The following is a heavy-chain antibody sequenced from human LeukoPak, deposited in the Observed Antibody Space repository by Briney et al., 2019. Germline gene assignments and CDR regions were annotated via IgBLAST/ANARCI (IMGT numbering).Heavy chain of an antibody. D-gene: IGHD3-22*01. V-gene: IGHV4-34*01. CDR2: INHSGSA. CDR1: GGSFSGYY. CDR3: ARARGDYYDSSGYYSAFDY. J-gene: IGHJ4*02. Sequence: SETLSLTCAVYGGSFSGYYWSWIRQPPGKGLEWIGEINHSGSANYNPSLKSRVTISVDISKNQFSLKLNSVTAADTAVYYCARARGDYYDSSGYYSAFDYWGQGTLVTVSS.